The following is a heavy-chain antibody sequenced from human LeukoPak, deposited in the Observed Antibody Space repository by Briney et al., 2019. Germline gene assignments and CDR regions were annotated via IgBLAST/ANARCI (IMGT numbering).Heavy chain of an antibody. D-gene: IGHD3-3*01. Sequence: GGSLRLSCAASGFTFSSYSMNWVRQAPGRGLEWVAAVRSDGGMTYHADSVRGRFTVSRDNSRNTLYLQMNSLRVEDTAVYHCAKGLSASGRFNAFDIWGQGTMVTVSS. V-gene: IGHV3-23*01. CDR1: GFTFSSYS. CDR2: VRSDGGMT. J-gene: IGHJ3*02. CDR3: AKGLSASGRFNAFDI.